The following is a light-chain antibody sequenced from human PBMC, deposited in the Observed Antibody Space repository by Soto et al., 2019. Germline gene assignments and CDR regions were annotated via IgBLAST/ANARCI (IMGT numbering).Light chain of an antibody. V-gene: IGKV1-5*01. Sequence: DIEMTQSPSTLSASVGDRVTITCRASQTIRRWLAWYQQRPGKAPKVLIYDASTMESGVPARFSGSGSETQFSLTISSLQPEDSPTYYCQHYNSDPWTFGQRTKLEIK. J-gene: IGKJ1*01. CDR1: QTIRRW. CDR3: QHYNSDPWT. CDR2: DAS.